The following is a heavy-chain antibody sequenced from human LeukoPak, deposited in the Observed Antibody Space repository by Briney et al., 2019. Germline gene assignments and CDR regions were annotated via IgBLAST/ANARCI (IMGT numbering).Heavy chain of an antibody. CDR2: ISSSSSYT. CDR3: ARGRAAAGIGSRKEHGMDV. J-gene: IGHJ6*04. V-gene: IGHV3-11*06. Sequence: GGSLRLSCAASGFTFSDYYMSWIRQAPGKGLEWVSYISSSSSYTNYADSVKGRFTISRDNAKNSLYLQMNSLRAEDTAVYYCARGRAAAGIGSRKEHGMDVWGKGTTVTVSS. D-gene: IGHD6-13*01. CDR1: GFTFSDYY.